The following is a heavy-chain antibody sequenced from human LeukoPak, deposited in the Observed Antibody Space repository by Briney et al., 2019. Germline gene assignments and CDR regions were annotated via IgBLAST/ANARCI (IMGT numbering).Heavy chain of an antibody. CDR3: ARDEIQLWLPYYYYGMDV. CDR2: LNPNSGGT. J-gene: IGHJ6*02. D-gene: IGHD5-18*01. V-gene: IGHV1-2*06. Sequence: GASVKVSCKASGYTFTGYYMHWVRQAPGQGLEWMGRLNPNSGGTNYAQKFQGRVTMTRDTSISTAYMELSRLRSDDTAVYYCARDEIQLWLPYYYYGMDVWGQGTTVTVSS. CDR1: GYTFTGYY.